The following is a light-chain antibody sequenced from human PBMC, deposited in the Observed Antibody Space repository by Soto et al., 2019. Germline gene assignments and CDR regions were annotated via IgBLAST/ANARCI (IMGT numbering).Light chain of an antibody. J-gene: IGKJ4*01. CDR3: QQYNNWPDS. Sequence: EIVMQQSPCTLSVSPGERVTLSCRPSQSVGRNLAWYQQKPGQAPRLLIYTTSTKAPGIPARFSGSGSGTEFTLTSSSVQSEDLAVYYCQQYNNWPDSFGGGTKVEIK. CDR1: QSVGRN. V-gene: IGKV3-15*01. CDR2: TTS.